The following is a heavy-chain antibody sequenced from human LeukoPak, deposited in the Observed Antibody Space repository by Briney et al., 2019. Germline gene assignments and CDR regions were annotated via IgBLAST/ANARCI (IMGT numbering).Heavy chain of an antibody. CDR3: AREPEFLEWLGNWFDP. CDR1: GGTFSSYA. Sequence: SVKVSCKASGGTFSSYAISWVRQAPGQGLEWMGGIIPIFGTANYAQKFQGRVTITTDESTSTAYMELSSLRSEDTAVYYCAREPEFLEWLGNWFDPWGQGTLVTASS. D-gene: IGHD3-3*01. CDR2: IIPIFGTA. J-gene: IGHJ5*02. V-gene: IGHV1-69*05.